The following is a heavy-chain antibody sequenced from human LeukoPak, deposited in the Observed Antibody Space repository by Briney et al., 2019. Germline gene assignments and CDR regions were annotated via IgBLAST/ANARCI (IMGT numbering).Heavy chain of an antibody. CDR3: ASRESSMSRSH. CDR1: GFSISDYW. Sequence: GESLRLSCAASGFSISDYWMNWVRLVPGKGLEWVANINEDGTIQDYVASVRGRFTISRNNAKNSLYLQMNSLGAEDTAVYYCASRESSMSRSHWGHGTLVTVSS. D-gene: IGHD2/OR15-2a*01. V-gene: IGHV3-7*01. J-gene: IGHJ4*01. CDR2: INEDGTIQ.